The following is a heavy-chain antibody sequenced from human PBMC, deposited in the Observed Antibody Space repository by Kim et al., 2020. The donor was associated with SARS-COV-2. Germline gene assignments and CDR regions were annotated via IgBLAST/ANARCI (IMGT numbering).Heavy chain of an antibody. CDR1: GYTFTGYY. CDR3: ARDYYGSGSYSGAFDY. D-gene: IGHD3-10*01. J-gene: IGHJ4*02. CDR2: INPNSGGT. V-gene: IGHV1-2*04. Sequence: ASVKVSCKASGYTFTGYYMHWVRQAPGQGLEWMGWINPNSGGTNYAQKFQGWVSMTRDTSISTAYKELSRLRSDDTAVYYCARDYYGSGSYSGAFDYWGQGTLVTVSS.